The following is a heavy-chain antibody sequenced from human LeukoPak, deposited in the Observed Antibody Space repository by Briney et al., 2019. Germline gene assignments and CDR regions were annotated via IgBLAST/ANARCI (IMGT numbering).Heavy chain of an antibody. CDR3: AACSGGSSYYNDYYYYGMDV. Sequence: GASLRLSCAASGFTFSSYAMSWVRQAPGKGLEWVSAISGSGGSTYYADSVKGRLTISRDNSKNTLYLQMNSLRAEDTAVYYCAACSGGSSYYNDYYYYGMDVWGQGTTVTVSS. CDR2: ISGSGGST. D-gene: IGHD2-15*01. CDR1: GFTFSSYA. V-gene: IGHV3-23*01. J-gene: IGHJ6*02.